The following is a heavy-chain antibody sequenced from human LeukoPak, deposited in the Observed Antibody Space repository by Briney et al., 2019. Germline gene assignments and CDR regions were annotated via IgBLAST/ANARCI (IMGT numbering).Heavy chain of an antibody. CDR2: IYYSGST. CDR3: AREKTSLLNGKDV. J-gene: IGHJ6*02. V-gene: IGHV4-59*01. D-gene: IGHD2-15*01. Sequence: PSETLSLTCTVSGGSISGYYWSWIRQPPGKGLEWIGYIYYSGSTNYNPSLKSRVTISVDTSKNQFSLKLSSVTAADTAVYYCAREKTSLLNGKDVWGQGTTVTVSS. CDR1: GGSISGYY.